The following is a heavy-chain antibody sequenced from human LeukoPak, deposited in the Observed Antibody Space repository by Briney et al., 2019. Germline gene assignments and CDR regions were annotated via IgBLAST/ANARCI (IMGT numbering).Heavy chain of an antibody. J-gene: IGHJ4*02. Sequence: SETLSLTCTVSGGSINSYYWSWIRQSAGKGLEWIGRIYTSGSTPDYSPSLKSRVTMSIDTSKIQFSLQLSSVTAADTAVYYCARVGDGYNPGYWGQGTLVTVSS. V-gene: IGHV4-4*07. D-gene: IGHD5-24*01. CDR2: IYTSGSTP. CDR1: GGSINSYY. CDR3: ARVGDGYNPGY.